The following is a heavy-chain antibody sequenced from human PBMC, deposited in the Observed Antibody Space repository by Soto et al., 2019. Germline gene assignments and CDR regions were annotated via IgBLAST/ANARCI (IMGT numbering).Heavy chain of an antibody. Sequence: PSETLSRTCTVSGDCIRGYYWGWILQPPGDGLEGIGYIYNTGSTVYNPSFKSRVTISLDTSKNHFSLKLNSVTAADTAVYYCARDLWGYCGTDCYPLDVWGQGTTVTVSS. CDR1: GDCIRGYY. D-gene: IGHD2-21*02. J-gene: IGHJ6*02. CDR2: IYNTGST. CDR3: ARDLWGYCGTDCYPLDV. V-gene: IGHV4-59*01.